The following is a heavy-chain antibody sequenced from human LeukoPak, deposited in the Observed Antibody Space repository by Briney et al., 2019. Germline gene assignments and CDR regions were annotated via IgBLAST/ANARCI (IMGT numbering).Heavy chain of an antibody. V-gene: IGHV4-30-4*01. Sequence: SETLSLTCSVSGGSFNNGDYYWSWIRQPPGKGLEWIGYIYYSGSTYYNPSLKSRVTISVDTSKNQFSLKLTSVAAADTAVYYCAGLITLVRGIINTYFDYWGQGTLVTVSS. CDR2: IYYSGST. D-gene: IGHD3-10*01. J-gene: IGHJ4*02. CDR1: GGSFNNGDYY. CDR3: AGLITLVRGIINTYFDY.